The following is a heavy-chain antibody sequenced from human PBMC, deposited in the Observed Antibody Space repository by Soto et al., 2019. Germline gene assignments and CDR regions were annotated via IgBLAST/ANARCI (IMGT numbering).Heavy chain of an antibody. Sequence: QVQLQQWGAGLLKPSETLSLTCAVYGGSFSAHYWSWIRQPPGKGLEWIGEINHSGNTNYNPSLKSRVNMSVDTSKNQFSLKLSSVTAADTAVYFCARRVYFDSSGYYGSEYFDYWGQGTLVTVSS. V-gene: IGHV4-34*01. CDR1: GGSFSAHY. D-gene: IGHD3-22*01. CDR3: ARRVYFDSSGYYGSEYFDY. J-gene: IGHJ4*02. CDR2: INHSGNT.